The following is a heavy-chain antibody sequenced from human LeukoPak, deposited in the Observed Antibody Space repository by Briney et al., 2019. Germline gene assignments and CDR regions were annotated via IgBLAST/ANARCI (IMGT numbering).Heavy chain of an antibody. D-gene: IGHD3-16*02. Sequence: GGSLRLSCAASGFTFSSYEMNWVRQAPGKGLEWVSYISSSGSNIYYADSVKGRFTISRDNAKNSLYLQMNSLRAEDTAVYYCARRYVWGSYRYADDYWGQGTLVTVSS. V-gene: IGHV3-48*03. CDR2: ISSSGSNI. J-gene: IGHJ4*02. CDR1: GFTFSSYE. CDR3: ARRYVWGSYRYADDY.